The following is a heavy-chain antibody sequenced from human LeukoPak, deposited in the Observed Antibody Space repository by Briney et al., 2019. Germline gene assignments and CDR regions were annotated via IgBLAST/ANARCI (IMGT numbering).Heavy chain of an antibody. CDR2: IYHSGST. CDR3: ARDSGYDYSFDY. CDR1: GGSISSGVCS. V-gene: IGHV4-30-2*01. J-gene: IGHJ4*02. D-gene: IGHD5-12*01. Sequence: KPSETLSLTCAVSGGSISSGVCSWSWIRQPPGKGLEWIGYIYHSGSTYYNPSLKSRVTISVDRSKNQFSLKLSSVTAADTAVYYCARDSGYDYSFDYWGQGTLVTVSS.